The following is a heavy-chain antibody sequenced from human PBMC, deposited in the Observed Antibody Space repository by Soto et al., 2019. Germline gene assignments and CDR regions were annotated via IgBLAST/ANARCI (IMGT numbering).Heavy chain of an antibody. J-gene: IGHJ4*02. CDR1: GFTFSSYT. D-gene: IGHD3-10*01. CDR2: ISSSTNYI. CDR3: ASGGMIRGAVFDY. V-gene: IGHV3-21*01. Sequence: EVQLVESGGGLVKPGGSLRLSCAASGFTFSSYTMNWVRQAPGKGLEWVSSISSSTNYIYDADSLKGRFTISRDDAKNSLYLQMTSLRAEDTAVYYCASGGMIRGAVFDYWGQGTMVTVSS.